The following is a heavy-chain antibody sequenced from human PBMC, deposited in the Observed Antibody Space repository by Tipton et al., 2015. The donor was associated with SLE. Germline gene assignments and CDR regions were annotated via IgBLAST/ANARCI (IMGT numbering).Heavy chain of an antibody. D-gene: IGHD3-10*01. J-gene: IGHJ6*02. CDR2: IRYDGSNK. V-gene: IGHV3-30*02. CDR1: GFTFSSYG. Sequence: SLRLSCAASGFTFSSYGMHWVRQAPGKGLEWVAFIRYDGSNKYYADSVKGRFTISRDNSKNTLYLQMNSLRAEDTAVYYCAKYGSGSLYGMDVWGQGTTVTVSS. CDR3: AKYGSGSLYGMDV.